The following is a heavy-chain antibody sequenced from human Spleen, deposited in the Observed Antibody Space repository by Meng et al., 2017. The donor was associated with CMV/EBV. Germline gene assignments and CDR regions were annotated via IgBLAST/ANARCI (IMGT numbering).Heavy chain of an antibody. Sequence: ASVKVSCKASGYTFTDYYMHWVRQAPGQGLEWMGWISAYNGNTNYAQKLQGRVTMTTDTSTRTAYMELRSLTSDDTAVYYCARAWLQRADQWGQGTLVTVSS. J-gene: IGHJ4*02. D-gene: IGHD3-22*01. CDR3: ARAWLQRADQ. V-gene: IGHV1-18*04. CDR1: GYTFTDYY. CDR2: ISAYNGNT.